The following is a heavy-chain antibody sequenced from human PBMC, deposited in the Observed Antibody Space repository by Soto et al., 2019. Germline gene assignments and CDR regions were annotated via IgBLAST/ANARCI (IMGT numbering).Heavy chain of an antibody. CDR3: ARGLSVTLFDN. CDR1: GGSISTGGYY. V-gene: IGHV4-31*03. CDR2: IYNSGSP. J-gene: IGHJ4*02. Sequence: QVQLQESGPGLVKPSQTLSLTCTVSGGSISTGGYYWTWIRQHPGKGLEWIGYIYNSGSPYYNPSLKCRVTISVDTSKNQFSLKLSSVTAGDTAVYYCARGLSVTLFDNWGQGTLVTVSS. D-gene: IGHD4-17*01.